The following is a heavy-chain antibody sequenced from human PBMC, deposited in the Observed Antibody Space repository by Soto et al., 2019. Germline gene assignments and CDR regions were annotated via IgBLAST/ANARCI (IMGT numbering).Heavy chain of an antibody. V-gene: IGHV4-34*01. D-gene: IGHD3-10*01. J-gene: IGHJ6*02. Sequence: QVQLQQWGAGLLKPSETLSLTCAVYGGSFSGYYWSWIRQPPGKGLEWIGEINHSGSTNYNPSLKSRVTISVDTSKNQFSLKLRSVTAADTAVYYCARRLRGEGDYCDGMDVWGQGTTVTVSS. CDR3: ARRLRGEGDYCDGMDV. CDR2: INHSGST. CDR1: GGSFSGYY.